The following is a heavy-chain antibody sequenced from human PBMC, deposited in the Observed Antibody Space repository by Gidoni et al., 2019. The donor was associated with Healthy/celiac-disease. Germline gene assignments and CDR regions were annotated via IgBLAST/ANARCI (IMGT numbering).Heavy chain of an antibody. CDR3: ARAASGPGGFDY. D-gene: IGHD3-16*01. Sequence: YTGSVKGRFTISRENAKNSLYLQMNSLRAGDTAVYYCARAASGPGGFDYWGQGTLVTVSS. J-gene: IGHJ4*02. V-gene: IGHV3-13*01.